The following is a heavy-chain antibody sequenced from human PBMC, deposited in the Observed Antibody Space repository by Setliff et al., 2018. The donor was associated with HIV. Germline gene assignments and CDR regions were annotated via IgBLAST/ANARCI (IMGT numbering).Heavy chain of an antibody. D-gene: IGHD3-22*01. J-gene: IGHJ4*02. CDR2: ISGGGART. V-gene: IGHV3-23*01. CDR1: GFTFSSYA. CDR3: AKELAASGLGYFDS. Sequence: GGSLRLSCAASGFTFSSYAMSWVRQAPGKGLEWVSGISGGGARTFYADSVKGRFTISRDNSKNTVYLQMNSLRAEDTAEYYCAKELAASGLGYFDSWGRGILVTVSS.